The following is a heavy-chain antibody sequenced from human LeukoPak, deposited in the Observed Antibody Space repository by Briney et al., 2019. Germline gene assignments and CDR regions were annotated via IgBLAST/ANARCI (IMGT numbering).Heavy chain of an antibody. CDR2: ISCSSTYI. CDR3: VKDGADSSGWYYGFDT. D-gene: IGHD6-19*01. J-gene: IGHJ3*02. V-gene: IGHV3-21*06. CDR1: GFTFVSYT. Sequence: PGGSLRLSCAASGFTFVSYTINWVRQAPGKGLEWVSSISCSSTYIYYADSVNGRFTISRDNSKNMVYLQINSLRPEDTAVYHCVKDGADSSGWYYGFDTWGQGTMVIVSS.